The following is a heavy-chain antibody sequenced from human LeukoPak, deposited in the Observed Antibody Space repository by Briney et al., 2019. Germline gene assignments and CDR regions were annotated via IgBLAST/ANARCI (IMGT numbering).Heavy chain of an antibody. J-gene: IGHJ4*02. CDR3: ARDSSSSSSYFDY. CDR1: GFSFSNYW. V-gene: IGHV3-7*01. D-gene: IGHD6-13*01. CDR2: IKQDGSEI. Sequence: GGSLRLSCVASGFSFSNYWMSWVRQAPGKGLEWVANIKQDGSEIYYVDSVKGRFTISRDNSKNTLYLQMNSLRPEDTAVYYCARDSSSSSSYFDYWGQGTLVTVSS.